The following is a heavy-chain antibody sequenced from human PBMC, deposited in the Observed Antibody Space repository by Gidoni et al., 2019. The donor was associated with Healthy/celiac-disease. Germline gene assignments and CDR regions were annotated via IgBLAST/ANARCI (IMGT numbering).Heavy chain of an antibody. Sequence: QVQLQQWGAGLLKPSEPLSLTCAVYGGSFSGYYWSWLRQPPGKGLEWIGEINHSGSTNYNPSLKSRVTISVDTSKNQFSLKLSSVTAADTAVYYCARSRLLITFGGVIVRGTRDYWGQGTLVTVSS. CDR2: INHSGST. CDR3: ARSRLLITFGGVIVRGTRDY. J-gene: IGHJ4*02. V-gene: IGHV4-34*01. CDR1: GGSFSGYY. D-gene: IGHD3-16*02.